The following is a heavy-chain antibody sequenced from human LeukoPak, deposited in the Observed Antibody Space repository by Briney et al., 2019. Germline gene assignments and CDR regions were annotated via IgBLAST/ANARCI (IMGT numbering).Heavy chain of an antibody. CDR2: IYHSGST. J-gene: IGHJ6*02. CDR3: ARTSITIFGVMDV. CDR1: GGSISSGGYS. V-gene: IGHV4-30-2*01. Sequence: SETLSLTCAVSGGSISSGGYSWSWIRQPPGKGLEWIGYIYHSGSTYYNPSLKSRVTISVDRSKNQFSLKLSSVTAADTAVYYCARTSITIFGVMDVWGQGTTVTVSS. D-gene: IGHD3-3*01.